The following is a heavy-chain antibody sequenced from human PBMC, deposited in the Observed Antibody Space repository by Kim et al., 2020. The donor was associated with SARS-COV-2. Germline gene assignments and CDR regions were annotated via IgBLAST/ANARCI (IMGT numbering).Heavy chain of an antibody. CDR1: GGSISSGSYY. D-gene: IGHD6-13*01. Sequence: SETLSLTCTVSGGSISSGSYYWSWIRQPAGKGLEWIGRIYTSGSTNYNPSLKSRVTISVDTSKNQFSLKLSSVTAADTAVYYCARVGSAAGTEYWGQGTLVTVSS. CDR3: ARVGSAAGTEY. V-gene: IGHV4-61*02. CDR2: IYTSGST. J-gene: IGHJ4*02.